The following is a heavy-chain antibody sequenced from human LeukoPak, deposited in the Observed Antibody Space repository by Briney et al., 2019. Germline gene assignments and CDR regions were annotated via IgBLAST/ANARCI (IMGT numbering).Heavy chain of an antibody. V-gene: IGHV3-20*04. CDR1: GFTFDDYG. CDR3: ARENVMGWFDP. Sequence: GGSLRLSCAASGFTFDDYGMSWVRQAPGKGLEWVSGINWNGGSTGYADSVKGRFTISRDNAKNSLYLQMNSLRTEDTAVYYCARENVMGWFDPWGQGTLVTVSS. J-gene: IGHJ5*02. CDR2: INWNGGST. D-gene: IGHD1-1*01.